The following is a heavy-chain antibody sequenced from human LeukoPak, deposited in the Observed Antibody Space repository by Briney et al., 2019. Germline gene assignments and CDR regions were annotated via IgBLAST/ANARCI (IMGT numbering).Heavy chain of an antibody. J-gene: IGHJ4*02. D-gene: IGHD3-3*02. CDR1: GFTVSSTY. CDR2: IYSSGST. Sequence: PGGSLRLSCAASGFTVSSTYMSWVRQAPGQGLEWVSLIYSSGSTFYADSVQGRFTVSRDNSKNTLYLQMNSLRAEDTAMYYCARDSSSFPNYFYFWGQGTLVTVSS. V-gene: IGHV3-53*01. CDR3: ARDSSSFPNYFYF.